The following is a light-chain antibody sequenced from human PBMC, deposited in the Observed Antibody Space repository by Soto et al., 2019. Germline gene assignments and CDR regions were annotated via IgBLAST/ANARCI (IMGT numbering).Light chain of an antibody. V-gene: IGKV3-11*01. CDR1: QSVMSY. Sequence: EIVLTQSPATLSLSPGGRATLSCRSSQSVMSYLAWYQQKPGQAPRLLMYDASNRSSGIPSRFSGSGSGTDFTLTISCLEPEDFAIYFCQQRSDWPRITFGQGTRLEIK. CDR2: DAS. CDR3: QQRSDWPRIT. J-gene: IGKJ5*01.